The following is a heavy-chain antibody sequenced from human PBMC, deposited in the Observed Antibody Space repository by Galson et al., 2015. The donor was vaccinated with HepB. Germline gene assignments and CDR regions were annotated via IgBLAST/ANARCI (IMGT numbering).Heavy chain of an antibody. J-gene: IGHJ6*02. D-gene: IGHD3-16*01. CDR3: ARDTITFGGHYYGMDV. V-gene: IGHV1-2*02. CDR2: INPNSGDT. Sequence: SVKVSCKASGSTFTGYYMHWVRQAPGQGLEWMGWINPNSGDTNYAQKFQGRVTMTGDTSISTAYMELSRLRSDDTAVYYCARDTITFGGHYYGMDVWGQGTTVTVSS. CDR1: GSTFTGYY.